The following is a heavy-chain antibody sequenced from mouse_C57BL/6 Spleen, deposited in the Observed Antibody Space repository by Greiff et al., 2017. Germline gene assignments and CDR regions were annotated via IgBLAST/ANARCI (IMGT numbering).Heavy chain of an antibody. V-gene: IGHV1-54*01. D-gene: IGHD2-1*01. J-gene: IGHJ2*01. CDR2: INPGSGGT. CDR3: ARNYLFDY. Sequence: VQLQQSGAELVRPGTSVKVSCKASGYAFTNYLIEWVKQRPGQGLEWIGVINPGSGGTNYNEKFKGKATLTADKSSSTAYMQLSSLTSEDSAVYFCARNYLFDYWGQGTTLTVSS. CDR1: GYAFTNYL.